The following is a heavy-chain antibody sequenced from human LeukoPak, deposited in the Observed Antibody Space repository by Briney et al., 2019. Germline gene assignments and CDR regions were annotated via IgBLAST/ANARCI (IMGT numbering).Heavy chain of an antibody. CDR2: ISYDGSNK. Sequence: PGGSLRLSCAASGFTFSSYAMHWVRQAPGKGLEWVAVISYDGSNKYYADSVKGRFTISRDNSKNTLYLQMNSLRAEDTAVYYCARHSGRYSSSSGGLYYWGQGTLVTVSS. CDR1: GFTFSSYA. J-gene: IGHJ4*02. V-gene: IGHV3-30-3*01. D-gene: IGHD6-6*01. CDR3: ARHSGRYSSSSGGLYY.